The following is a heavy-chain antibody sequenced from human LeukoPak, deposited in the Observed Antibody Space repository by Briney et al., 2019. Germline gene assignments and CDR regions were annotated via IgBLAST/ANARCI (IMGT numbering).Heavy chain of an antibody. D-gene: IGHD3-10*01. CDR3: ARVPGGWFGELLFDY. CDR1: CGSISSYY. CDR2: ISYSGST. J-gene: IGHJ4*02. Sequence: LSETLSLTCTVSCGSISSYYWSWIRQPPGKGLEWIGYISYSGSTNYNPSLKSRVTISVDTSKNQFSLKLSSVTAADTALYYCARVPGGWFGELLFDYWGQGTLVTVSS. V-gene: IGHV4-59*01.